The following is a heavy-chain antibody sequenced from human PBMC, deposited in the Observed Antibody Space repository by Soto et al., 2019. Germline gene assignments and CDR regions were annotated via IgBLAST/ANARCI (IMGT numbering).Heavy chain of an antibody. V-gene: IGHV1-69*01. D-gene: IGHD3-16*02. CDR2: IIPIFGTA. Sequence: QVQLVQSGAEVKKPGSSVKVSCKASGGTFSSYAISWVRQAPGQGLEWMGGIIPIFGTANYAQKFQGRVTITADESTRTAYMELSSLRSEDTAVYYCARDLGANDYGWGSYLDYWGQGTLVTVSS. CDR3: ARDLGANDYGWGSYLDY. CDR1: GGTFSSYA. J-gene: IGHJ4*02.